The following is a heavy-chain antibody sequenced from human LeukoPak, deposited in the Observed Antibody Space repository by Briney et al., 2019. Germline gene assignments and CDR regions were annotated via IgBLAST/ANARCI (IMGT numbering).Heavy chain of an antibody. CDR1: GFTFSNYY. CDR3: ARGEYDFWSGYYPLYY. D-gene: IGHD3-3*01. Sequence: GGSLRLSCTASGFTFSNYYMNWVRQAPGKGLEWVSSISGSSNFAEYTDSVKGRFTISRDNSKNTLSLQMGSLRAEDMAVYYCARGEYDFWSGYYPLYYWGQGTLVTVSS. V-gene: IGHV3-23*01. CDR2: ISGSSNFA. J-gene: IGHJ4*02.